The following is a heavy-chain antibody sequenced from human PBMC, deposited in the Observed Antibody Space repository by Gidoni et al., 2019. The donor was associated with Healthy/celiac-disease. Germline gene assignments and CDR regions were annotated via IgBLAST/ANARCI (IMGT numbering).Heavy chain of an antibody. CDR1: GYTFTSYY. CDR2: INPSVGTT. J-gene: IGHJ6*02. D-gene: IGHD5-12*01. V-gene: IGHV1-46*01. Sequence: QVQLVQSGAEVKKPGASVKVSCKASGYTFTSYYMHWVRQAPGQGLEGMGIINPSVGTTSYDQKFRGRFTMPRYPSTSTFYMGLTSLRSEDTAVYYCARVRIGWLQSRGPYGMDVGGQGPTVTVSS. CDR3: ARVRIGWLQSRGPYGMDV.